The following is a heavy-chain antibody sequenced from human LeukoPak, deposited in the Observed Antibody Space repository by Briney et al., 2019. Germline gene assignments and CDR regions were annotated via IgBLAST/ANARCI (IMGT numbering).Heavy chain of an antibody. D-gene: IGHD3-10*01. V-gene: IGHV1-69*04. CDR2: IIPILGIA. Sequence: ASVKVSCKASGGTFSSYAISWVRQAPGQGLESMGRIIPILGIANYAQKFQGRVTITADKSTSTAYMELSSLRSEDTAVYYCARATMVRGVILDYWGQGTLVTVSS. CDR1: GGTFSSYA. CDR3: ARATMVRGVILDY. J-gene: IGHJ4*02.